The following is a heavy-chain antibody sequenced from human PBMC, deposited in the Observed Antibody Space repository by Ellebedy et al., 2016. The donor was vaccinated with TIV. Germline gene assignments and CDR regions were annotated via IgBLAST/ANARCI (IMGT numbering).Heavy chain of an antibody. CDR2: LYYRGLT. CDR1: GVSIGDTRYY. J-gene: IGHJ4*02. D-gene: IGHD3-3*01. V-gene: IGHV4-39*01. Sequence: MPSETLSLTCVVSGVSIGDTRYYWASIRQSPGKGLEWIGSLYYRGLTYETPSFKSRATISVDTSKNQFSLKLSPVTAADTALYYCARHAPSYDFWSSPGFDYWGQGTLLTVSS. CDR3: ARHAPSYDFWSSPGFDY.